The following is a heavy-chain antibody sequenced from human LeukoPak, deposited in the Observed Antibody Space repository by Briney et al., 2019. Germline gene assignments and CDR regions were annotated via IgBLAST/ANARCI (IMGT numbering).Heavy chain of an antibody. D-gene: IGHD1-26*01. CDR2: MNPNSGNT. V-gene: IGHV1-8*01. J-gene: IGHJ5*02. CDR1: GYTFTSYD. CDR3: ARGRGSYQRNWFDP. Sequence: VASVKVSCKASGYTFTSYDINWARQATGQGLEWMGWMNPNSGNTGYAQKFQGRVTMTRNTSISTAYMELSSLRSEDTAVYYCARGRGSYQRNWFDPWGQGTLVTVSS.